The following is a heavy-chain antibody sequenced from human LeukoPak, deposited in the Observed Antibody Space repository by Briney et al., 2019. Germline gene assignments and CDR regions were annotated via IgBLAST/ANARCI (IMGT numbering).Heavy chain of an antibody. CDR2: ISRSGNTI. Sequence: GGSLRLSCAASGFTFSDYYMTWIRQAPGKGLQWVSYISRSGNTIYYADSLKGRFTISRDNAKTSLFLQMNSLRAEDTAVYYCARGYYYDTSGYGSIFDYWGQGTLVTVSS. V-gene: IGHV3-11*01. J-gene: IGHJ4*02. D-gene: IGHD3-22*01. CDR3: ARGYYYDTSGYGSIFDY. CDR1: GFTFSDYY.